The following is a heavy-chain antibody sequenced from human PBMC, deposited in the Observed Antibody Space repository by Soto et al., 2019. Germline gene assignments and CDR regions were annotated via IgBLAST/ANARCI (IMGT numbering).Heavy chain of an antibody. J-gene: IGHJ6*03. V-gene: IGHV3-23*01. CDR1: EFTFSSYA. CDR3: AKDILRDYYMDV. Sequence: GGSLRLSCAACEFTFSSYAMSCVRQAPGKGLEWVSAISGSGGSTYYADSVKGRFTISRDNSKNTLYLQMNSLRAEDTAVYYCAKDILRDYYMDVWGKGTTVTVSS. D-gene: IGHD3-10*01. CDR2: ISGSGGST.